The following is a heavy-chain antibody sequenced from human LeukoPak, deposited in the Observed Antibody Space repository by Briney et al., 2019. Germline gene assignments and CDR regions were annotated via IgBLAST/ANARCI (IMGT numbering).Heavy chain of an antibody. Sequence: SETLSLTCTVSGGSIRSFYWSWIRQSAGKGLEWVGRIYSHGNANYNPSLNSRVTMSLDTSKNQFSLKLTSVTAADTAVYYCARFRMTASATAAFDLWGQGTLVTVSS. V-gene: IGHV4-4*07. CDR3: ARFRMTASATAAFDL. D-gene: IGHD6-13*01. CDR2: IYSHGNA. CDR1: GGSIRSFY. J-gene: IGHJ3*01.